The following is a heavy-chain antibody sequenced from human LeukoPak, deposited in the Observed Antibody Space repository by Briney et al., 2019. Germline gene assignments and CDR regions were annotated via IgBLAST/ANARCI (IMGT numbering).Heavy chain of an antibody. CDR3: ARDRGGGFDLAFFDH. J-gene: IGHJ4*02. CDR1: GGSFSTYA. CDR2: LIPVLGMS. Sequence: SVKVSCKSSGGSFSTYAVNWVRQAPGQGLEWMGRLIPVLGMSHYAQGFQGRVTLTADRSTNTAYMELDRLTSDDTAVYFCARDRGGGFDLAFFDHWGQGTLVTVSS. V-gene: IGHV1-69*04. D-gene: IGHD5-12*01.